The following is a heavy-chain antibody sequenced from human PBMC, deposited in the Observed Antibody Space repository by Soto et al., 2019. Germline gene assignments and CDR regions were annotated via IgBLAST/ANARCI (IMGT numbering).Heavy chain of an antibody. J-gene: IGHJ4*02. Sequence: QITLKESGPTLVKPTQTLTLTCTFSGFSLSTSEVGVSWIRQPPGKGLEWLALIYWDGDAEDSPNLRSRLTIHKDTPKNQVVLIMTNVDPGDTATYFCAHGSGWLSDYWGQGTRVTVSS. D-gene: IGHD6-19*01. CDR2: IYWDGDA. CDR3: AHGSGWLSDY. CDR1: GFSLSTSEVG. V-gene: IGHV2-5*02.